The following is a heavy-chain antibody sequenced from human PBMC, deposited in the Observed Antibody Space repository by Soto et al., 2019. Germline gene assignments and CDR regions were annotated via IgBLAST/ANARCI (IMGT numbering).Heavy chain of an antibody. CDR3: ARDFCPVPTCYDL. Sequence: SLRLSCAASGFTFSSYEMNWVRQAPGKGLEWVSYISSSGSTIYYADSVKGRFTISRDNAKNSLYLQMNSLRAEDTAVYYCARDFCPVPTCYDLWGQGVLVTVSS. V-gene: IGHV3-48*03. CDR2: ISSSGSTI. CDR1: GFTFSSYE. D-gene: IGHD2-2*01. J-gene: IGHJ4*02.